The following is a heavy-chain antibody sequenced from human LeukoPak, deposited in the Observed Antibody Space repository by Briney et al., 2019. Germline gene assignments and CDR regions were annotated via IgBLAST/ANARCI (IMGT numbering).Heavy chain of an antibody. D-gene: IGHD4-17*01. CDR1: GYTFTGYY. V-gene: IGHV1-2*06. CDR3: ARGDTVTTGPFDY. Sequence: ASVKVSCKASGYTFTGYYMHWVRQAPGQGLEWMGRINPNSGGTNSAQKFQGRVTMTRDTSISTAYMELTRLRSDDTAVYYCARGDTVTTGPFDYSGQGTLVTVSS. CDR2: INPNSGGT. J-gene: IGHJ4*02.